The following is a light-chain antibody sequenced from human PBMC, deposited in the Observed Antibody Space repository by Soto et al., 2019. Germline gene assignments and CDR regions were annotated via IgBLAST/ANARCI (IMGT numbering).Light chain of an antibody. CDR3: QQYNNWPIT. Sequence: EIVLTQSLSTLSMSPGERATLSCRASQSVSSNLAWYQQRPGQAPRLLIYGASTRATGIPARFSGSGSGTEFTLTISSLQSEDFAVYYCQQYNNWPITFGQGTRLEI. V-gene: IGKV3-15*01. CDR1: QSVSSN. J-gene: IGKJ5*01. CDR2: GAS.